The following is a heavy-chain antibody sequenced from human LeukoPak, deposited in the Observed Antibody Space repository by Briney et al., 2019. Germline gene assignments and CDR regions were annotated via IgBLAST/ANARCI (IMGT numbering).Heavy chain of an antibody. Sequence: SVKVSCKASGGTFSSYAISWVRQAPGQGLEWMGGIIPIFGTANYAQTFQGRVTITADKSTSTAYMELSSLRSEDTAVYYCAREAVRIAVAAAFSRGREYYFDYWGQGTLVTVSS. CDR2: IIPIFGTA. J-gene: IGHJ4*02. CDR1: GGTFSSYA. CDR3: AREAVRIAVAAAFSRGREYYFDY. V-gene: IGHV1-69*06. D-gene: IGHD6-19*01.